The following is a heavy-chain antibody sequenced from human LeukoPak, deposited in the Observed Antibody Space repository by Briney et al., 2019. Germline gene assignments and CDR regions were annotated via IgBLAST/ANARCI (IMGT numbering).Heavy chain of an antibody. V-gene: IGHV3-30*18. CDR2: ILYDGSNK. Sequence: HPGGSLRLSCAASGFTFSSYGMHWVRQAPGKGLEWVAVILYDGSNKYYADSVKGRFTISRDNSKNTLYLQMNSLRAEDTAVYYCAKDSVLLWFGELFDYWGQGTLVTVSS. D-gene: IGHD3-10*01. CDR1: GFTFSSYG. CDR3: AKDSVLLWFGELFDY. J-gene: IGHJ4*02.